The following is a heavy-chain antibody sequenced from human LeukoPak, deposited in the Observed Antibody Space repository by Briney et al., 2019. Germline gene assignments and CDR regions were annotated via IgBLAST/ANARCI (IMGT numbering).Heavy chain of an antibody. CDR1: GYTFTSYY. D-gene: IGHD4-23*01. Sequence: GASVKVSCKASGYTFTSYYMHWVRQAPGQGLEWMGIINPSGGSTSYAQKFQGRVTMTRDMSTSTVYMELSSLRSEDTAVYYCAREGGGRDYGGNLVWGETIYWGQGTLVTVSS. CDR2: INPSGGST. CDR3: AREGGGRDYGGNLVWGETIY. V-gene: IGHV1-46*01. J-gene: IGHJ4*02.